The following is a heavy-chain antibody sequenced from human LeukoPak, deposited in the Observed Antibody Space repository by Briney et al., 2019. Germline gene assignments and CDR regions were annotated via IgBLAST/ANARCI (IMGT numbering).Heavy chain of an antibody. CDR3: AKDLERHIVVVTASAVDY. D-gene: IGHD2-21*02. V-gene: IGHV3-30*18. J-gene: IGHJ4*02. Sequence: GGSLRLSCAASGFTFSSYGMHWVRQAPGKGLEWVAVISYDGSNKYYADSVKGRFTISRDNSKNTLYLQINSLRAEDTAVYYCAKDLERHIVVVTASAVDYWGQGTLVTVSS. CDR1: GFTFSSYG. CDR2: ISYDGSNK.